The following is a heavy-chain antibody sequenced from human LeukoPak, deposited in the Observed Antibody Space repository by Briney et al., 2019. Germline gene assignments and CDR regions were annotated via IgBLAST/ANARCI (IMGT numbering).Heavy chain of an antibody. V-gene: IGHV3-21*01. D-gene: IGHD6-19*01. CDR1: GFTFSSYS. CDR2: ISSSSSYI. CDR3: ASFRYSSPFFDY. Sequence: PGGSLRLSCAASGFTFSSYSMNWVRQAPGKGLEWLSSISSSSSYIYYADSVKGRFTISRDNAKSCLYLQMTSLRAEDTAVYYCASFRYSSPFFDYWGEGDLVTVSS. J-gene: IGHJ4*02.